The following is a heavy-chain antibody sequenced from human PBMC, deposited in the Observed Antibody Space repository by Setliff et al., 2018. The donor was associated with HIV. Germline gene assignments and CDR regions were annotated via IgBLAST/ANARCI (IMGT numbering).Heavy chain of an antibody. D-gene: IGHD6-13*01. Sequence: GASVKVSCKASGDAFTDYCIHWVRQAPGQGLEWMGWINPNSGGTNYAQKFQGRVTMTRDTSISTAFMDLSRLRSDDTAVYYCARDPGYKSSWYGAFDIWGQGAMVTVSS. CDR1: GDAFTDYC. J-gene: IGHJ3*02. CDR2: INPNSGGT. V-gene: IGHV1-2*02. CDR3: ARDPGYKSSWYGAFDI.